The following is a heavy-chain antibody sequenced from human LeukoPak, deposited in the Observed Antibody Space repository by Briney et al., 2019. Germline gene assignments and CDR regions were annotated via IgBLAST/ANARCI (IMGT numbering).Heavy chain of an antibody. D-gene: IGHD4-11*01. CDR3: ARKGPATIADY. J-gene: IGHJ4*02. CDR1: GGFLASGNW. Sequence: PSESLSLTCVLSGGFLASGNWWGWFRQPPGKGLEWIGEFHHSVGTNYNPSLKSRVAISTHKSENQSSLDLTSVPAADTAMYYCARKGPATIADYCGRGTLVTASS. V-gene: IGHV4-4*02. CDR2: FHHSVGT.